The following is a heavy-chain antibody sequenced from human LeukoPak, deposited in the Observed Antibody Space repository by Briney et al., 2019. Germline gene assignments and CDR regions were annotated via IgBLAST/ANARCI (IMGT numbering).Heavy chain of an antibody. D-gene: IGHD1-14*01. CDR1: GGSISSGSYY. CDR3: ARVTGTARSLDY. CDR2: IYTSGST. J-gene: IGHJ4*02. Sequence: SETLSLTCTVSGGSISSGSYYWSWIRQPAGKGLEWIGRIYTSGSTYYNPSLKSRVTISVDTSKNQFSLKLSSVTAADTAVYYCARVTGTARSLDYWGQGTLVTVSS. V-gene: IGHV4-61*02.